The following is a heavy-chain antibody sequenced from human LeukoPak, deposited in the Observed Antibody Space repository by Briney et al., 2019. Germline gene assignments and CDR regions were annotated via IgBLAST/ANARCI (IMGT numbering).Heavy chain of an antibody. D-gene: IGHD6-13*01. V-gene: IGHV4-4*07. Sequence: SETLSLTCTVSGGSINFYYWNWIRHPAGKGLEWIGRIYSTGSTNYSPSLKSRVTMSVDKSKNQFSLNLSSVTAADTAVYYCARGIADPYSFDFWGQGILVTVSS. CDR3: ARGIADPYSFDF. CDR1: GGSINFYY. J-gene: IGHJ4*02. CDR2: IYSTGST.